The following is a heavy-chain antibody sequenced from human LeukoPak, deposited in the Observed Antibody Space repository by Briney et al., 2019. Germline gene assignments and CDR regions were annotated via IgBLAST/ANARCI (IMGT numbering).Heavy chain of an antibody. CDR2: ISGSGGST. J-gene: IGHJ4*02. Sequence: GGSLRLSCAASGFTFSSYAMSWVRQAPGKGLEWVSAISGSGGSTYYADSVKGRFTISRDNAKNSLYLQMNSLRAEDTAVYYCARGGTHSGSYYLPDYWGQGTLVTVSS. CDR1: GFTFSSYA. D-gene: IGHD1-26*01. CDR3: ARGGTHSGSYYLPDY. V-gene: IGHV3-23*01.